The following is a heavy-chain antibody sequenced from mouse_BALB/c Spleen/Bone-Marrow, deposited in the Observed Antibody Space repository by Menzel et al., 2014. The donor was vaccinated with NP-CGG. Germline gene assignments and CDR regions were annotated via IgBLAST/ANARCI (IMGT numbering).Heavy chain of an antibody. J-gene: IGHJ4*01. CDR1: GYTFTSYW. D-gene: IGHD1-2*01. V-gene: IGHV1-87*01. CDR3: ARRDYGIRENYYAMDY. CDR2: ICPGDGDT. Sequence: QVQLQQSGAELARPGASVKLSCKASGYTFTSYWMQWVKQRPGQGLEWIGAICPGDGDTRCTQKFKGKATLTADKSSSTAYMQLSSLASEDSAVYYCARRDYGIRENYYAMDYWGQGTSVTVSS.